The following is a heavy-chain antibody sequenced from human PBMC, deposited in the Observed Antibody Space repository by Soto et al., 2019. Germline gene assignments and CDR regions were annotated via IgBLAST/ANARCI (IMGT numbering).Heavy chain of an antibody. J-gene: IGHJ5*02. CDR2: MNPNSGNT. Sequence: QVQLVQAGAGVKKPGAEVTVSCKASGYTFTRYDLNWVRQATGPGLEWMGWMNPNSGNTGYAQKLQRRVTMTRNTSISTADMELSSLRSEDTAVDYCARKRTGSSRKTNWFDPWGQGTLVTVSS. D-gene: IGHD6-13*01. V-gene: IGHV1-8*01. CDR3: ARKRTGSSRKTNWFDP. CDR1: GYTFTRYD.